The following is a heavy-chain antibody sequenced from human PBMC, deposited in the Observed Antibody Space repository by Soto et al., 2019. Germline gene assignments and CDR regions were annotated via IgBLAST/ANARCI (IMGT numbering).Heavy chain of an antibody. J-gene: IGHJ4*02. Sequence: QVQLVESGGGVVQPGGSLRLSCAASGFTFSNYAMHWVRQAPGKGLEWVAVISYDGSNKYYADSVKGRFTISRDNSKNTLYRQMNSLRSEDTAVYYCARVYYFDYWGQGTLVTVSS. CDR1: GFTFSNYA. CDR2: ISYDGSNK. V-gene: IGHV3-30-3*01. CDR3: ARVYYFDY.